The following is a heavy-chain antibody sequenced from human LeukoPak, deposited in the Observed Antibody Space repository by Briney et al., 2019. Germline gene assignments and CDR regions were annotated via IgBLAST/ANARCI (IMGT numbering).Heavy chain of an antibody. D-gene: IGHD6-13*01. CDR2: ISYDGSNK. CDR1: GFTFSSYA. V-gene: IGHV3-30-3*01. CDR3: AAAEGPYDPTY. J-gene: IGHJ4*02. Sequence: GGSLRLSCAASGFTFSSYAMHWVRQAPGKGLEWVAVISYDGSNKYYADSVKGRFTISRDNSKNTLYLQMNSLRAEDTAVYYCAAAEGPYDPTYWGQGIPVTVSS.